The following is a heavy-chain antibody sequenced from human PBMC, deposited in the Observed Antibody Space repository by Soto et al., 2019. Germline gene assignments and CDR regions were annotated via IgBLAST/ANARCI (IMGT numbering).Heavy chain of an antibody. CDR3: ARRTGDIVATIYWFDP. CDR2: ISGSGGST. J-gene: IGHJ5*02. D-gene: IGHD5-12*01. Sequence: PGGSLRLSCAASGFTLSSYAMSWVRQAPGKGLEWVSAISGSGGSTYYADSVKGRFTISRDNSKNTLYLQMNSLRAEDTAVYYCARRTGDIVATIYWFDPWGQGTLVTVSA. CDR1: GFTLSSYA. V-gene: IGHV3-23*01.